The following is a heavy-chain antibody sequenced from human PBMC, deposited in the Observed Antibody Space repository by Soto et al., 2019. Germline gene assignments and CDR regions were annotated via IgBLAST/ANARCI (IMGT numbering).Heavy chain of an antibody. V-gene: IGHV3-30*03. Sequence: PXXSLRLSFAVSGFTVSTYGMHWVLQAPGKGLEWVAVISRDGGTKYYADSVKGRFTISRDNSRNTLFLEMNSLRGDDMAVYYCTGEVASGYWGQGTLVTVSS. CDR3: TGEVASGY. CDR1: GFTVSTYG. CDR2: ISRDGGTK. J-gene: IGHJ4*02. D-gene: IGHD2-8*02.